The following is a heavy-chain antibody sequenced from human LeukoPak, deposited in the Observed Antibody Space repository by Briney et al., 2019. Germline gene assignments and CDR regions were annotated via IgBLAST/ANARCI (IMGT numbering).Heavy chain of an antibody. V-gene: IGHV3-53*01. CDR3: ARRAGDYSHPYDY. J-gene: IGHJ4*02. CDR1: EFSVGSNY. CDR2: IYSGGST. D-gene: IGHD3-22*01. Sequence: GGSLRLSCAASEFSVGSNYMTWVRQAPGKGLEWVSLIYSGGSTYYADSVKGRFTISRDSSKNTLYLQMNSLRAEDTAVYYCARRAGDYSHPYDYWGQGTLVTVSS.